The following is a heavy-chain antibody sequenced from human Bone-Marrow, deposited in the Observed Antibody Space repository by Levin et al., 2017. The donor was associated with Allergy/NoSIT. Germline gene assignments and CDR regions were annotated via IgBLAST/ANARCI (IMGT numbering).Heavy chain of an antibody. Sequence: QAGGSLRLSCAASGFTVSTSYMSWVRQAPGKGLEWVSFIYAGGSTYYADSVKGRLTISRDNSKNTLYLQMNSLRPEDTAVYYCARDSAAAWGHLDLWGRGTLVTVSS. CDR3: ARDSAAAWGHLDL. V-gene: IGHV3-53*01. CDR2: IYAGGST. J-gene: IGHJ2*01. D-gene: IGHD7-27*01. CDR1: GFTVSTSY.